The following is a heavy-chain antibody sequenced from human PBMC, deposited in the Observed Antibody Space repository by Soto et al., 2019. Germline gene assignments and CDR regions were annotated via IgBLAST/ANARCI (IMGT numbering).Heavy chain of an antibody. CDR3: VRQGIGRLHGLVDV. Sequence: QVQLQQSGPGLVKPSETLSLTCTVSSGPSSSHNWGWIRQSPGRGLEWIGYVYNTGGTSYIPSLKSRVPISADTSANPISLTLSFVTAADTAIYYCVRQGIGRLHGLVDVWGQGTTVSVSS. V-gene: IGHV4-59*08. D-gene: IGHD4-4*01. CDR1: SGPSSSHN. CDR2: VYNTGGT. J-gene: IGHJ6*02.